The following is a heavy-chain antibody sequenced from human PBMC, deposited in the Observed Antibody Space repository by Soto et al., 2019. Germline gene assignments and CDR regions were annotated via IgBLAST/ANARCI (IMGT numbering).Heavy chain of an antibody. CDR2: IYPGDSDT. CDR1: GYSFTSYW. Sequence: EVQLVPSGAEVKKPGESLKISCKGSGYSFTSYWIGWVRQMPGKGLEWMGIIYPGDSDTRYSPSFQGQVTISADKSISTAYLQWSSLKASDTAMYYCARHRMVRGVKELDAFAIWGQGTMVTVSS. V-gene: IGHV5-51*01. D-gene: IGHD3-10*01. CDR3: ARHRMVRGVKELDAFAI. J-gene: IGHJ3*02.